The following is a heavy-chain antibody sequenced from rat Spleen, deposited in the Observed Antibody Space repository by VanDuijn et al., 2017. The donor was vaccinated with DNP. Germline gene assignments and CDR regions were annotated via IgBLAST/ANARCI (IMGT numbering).Heavy chain of an antibody. J-gene: IGHJ2*01. Sequence: EVQLKESGPGLVQPSQTLSLTCTVSGFSATDYSVHWVRQPPGKGLEWMGVMWSSGTTAYNSTLKSRLSISRDTSENQVFLKMNSLQTEDIATYYCARDRGDGTYYSPFGFWGQGVMVTVSS. CDR2: MWSSGTT. CDR1: GFSATDYS. D-gene: IGHD1-12*02. V-gene: IGHV2S63*01. CDR3: ARDRGDGTYYSPFGF.